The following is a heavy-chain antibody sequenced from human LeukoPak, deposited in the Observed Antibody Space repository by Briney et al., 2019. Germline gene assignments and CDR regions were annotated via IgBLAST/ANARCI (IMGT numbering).Heavy chain of an antibody. D-gene: IGHD2-21*01. CDR2: IIGSGGST. V-gene: IGHV3-23*01. Sequence: GGSLRLSCAASGFTFSSYAMSWVRQSPGKGLEWVSAIIGSGGSTYYADSVKGRFTISRDNSKNTLYLQMNSRRAEDTAVYYCAKALRGPAYYYFDYWGQGTLVTVSS. J-gene: IGHJ4*02. CDR1: GFTFSSYA. CDR3: AKALRGPAYYYFDY.